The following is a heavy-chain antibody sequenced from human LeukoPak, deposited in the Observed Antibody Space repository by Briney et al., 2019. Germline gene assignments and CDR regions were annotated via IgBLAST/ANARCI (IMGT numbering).Heavy chain of an antibody. CDR2: ISAYNGNT. J-gene: IGHJ5*02. Sequence: GASVKVSCKASGYTFTSYGISWVRQAPGQGLEWMGWISAYNGNTNYAQKLQGRVTMTTDTSTSTAYMELRSLRSDDTAVYYCARGGNGDYVESETWFDPWGQGTLVTVSS. V-gene: IGHV1-18*01. CDR1: GYTFTSYG. D-gene: IGHD4-17*01. CDR3: ARGGNGDYVESETWFDP.